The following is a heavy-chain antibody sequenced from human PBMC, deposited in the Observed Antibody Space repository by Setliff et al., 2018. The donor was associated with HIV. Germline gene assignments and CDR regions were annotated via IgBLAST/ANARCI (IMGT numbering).Heavy chain of an antibody. V-gene: IGHV1-69*08. CDR3: ARGDTPMVIWGDYFDY. CDR1: GYTFNTYS. CDR2: IIPIFDTG. D-gene: IGHD5-18*01. J-gene: IGHJ4*02. Sequence: SVKVSCKASGYTFNTYSINWVRQAPGQGLEWMGRIIPIFDTGDYAQKFQGRVTISADRSTSTAYMELSSLRSEDTAVYYCARGDTPMVIWGDYFDYWGQGTLVTVSS.